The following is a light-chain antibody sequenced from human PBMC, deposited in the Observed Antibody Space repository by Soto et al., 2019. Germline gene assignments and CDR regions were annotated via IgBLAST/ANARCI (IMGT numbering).Light chain of an antibody. V-gene: IGKV1-6*01. J-gene: IGKJ1*01. CDR1: QGIRND. Sequence: IQMTQSPSSLSASVGDRVTITCRASQGIRNDLGWYQQKPGKAPKLLIHAASSLESGVPSRFSGSGSGTDFTFTISSLQPEDFATYYCLQDYRYPWTFGQGTQVEI. CDR2: AAS. CDR3: LQDYRYPWT.